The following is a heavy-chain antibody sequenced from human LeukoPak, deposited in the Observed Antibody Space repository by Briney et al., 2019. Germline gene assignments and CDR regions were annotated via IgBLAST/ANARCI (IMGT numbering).Heavy chain of an antibody. Sequence: PSETLSLTCAVYGGSFSGYYWSWIRQPPGKGLEWIGEINHSGSTNYNPSLKSRVTISVDTSKNQFSLKLSSVTAADTAVYYCARGLRQLVRSWHYRGQGTLVTVSS. CDR3: ARGLRQLVRSWHY. V-gene: IGHV4-34*01. J-gene: IGHJ4*02. CDR1: GGSFSGYY. CDR2: INHSGST. D-gene: IGHD6-6*01.